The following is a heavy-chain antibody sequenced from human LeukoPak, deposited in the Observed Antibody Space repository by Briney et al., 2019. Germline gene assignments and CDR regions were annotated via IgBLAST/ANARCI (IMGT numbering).Heavy chain of an antibody. CDR2: IIPIFGTA. CDR3: ARELGTGGSSSWYGVFDY. Sequence: SVKVSCKASGYSFTSYLISWVRQAPGQGLEWMGGIIPIFGTANYAQKFQGRVTITADESTSTAYMELSSLRSEDTAVYYCARELGTGGSSSWYGVFDYWGQGTLVTVSS. J-gene: IGHJ4*02. CDR1: GYSFTSYL. D-gene: IGHD6-13*01. V-gene: IGHV1-69*13.